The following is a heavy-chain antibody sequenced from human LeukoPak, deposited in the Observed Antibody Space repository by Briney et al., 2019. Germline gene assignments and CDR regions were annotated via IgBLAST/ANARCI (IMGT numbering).Heavy chain of an antibody. Sequence: QAGGSLRLSCAASGFTFSSYGMHWVRQAPGKGLEWVAVIWYDGSNQHYADYVKGRFTISRDNSKNTLYLQMNSLRAEDTAVYYCAREGNHSDFWGQGTLVTVSS. CDR3: AREGNHSDF. J-gene: IGHJ4*02. CDR2: IWYDGSNQ. V-gene: IGHV3-33*01. CDR1: GFTFSSYG. D-gene: IGHD1-14*01.